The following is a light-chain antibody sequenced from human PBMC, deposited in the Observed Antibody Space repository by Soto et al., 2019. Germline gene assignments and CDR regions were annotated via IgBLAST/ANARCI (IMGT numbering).Light chain of an antibody. CDR3: QHYGRSPIT. V-gene: IGKV3-20*01. Sequence: EILLTQSPGTLSLSPRERATLSCRASQSVNNRLAWYQHKPGQAPRLLISGASSRATGIPDRFSGSGSATDFTLTISRLEPEDFALYYCQHYGRSPITFGQGTRLEIK. J-gene: IGKJ5*01. CDR2: GAS. CDR1: QSVNNR.